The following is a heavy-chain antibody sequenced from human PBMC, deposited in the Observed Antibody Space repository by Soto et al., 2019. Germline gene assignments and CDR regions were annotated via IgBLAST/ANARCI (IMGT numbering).Heavy chain of an antibody. J-gene: IGHJ4*02. D-gene: IGHD2-8*01. CDR1: GFGFSNSW. V-gene: IGHV3-15*01. CDR3: TTDLNGGFDY. Sequence: LRLSCAASGFGFSNSWMSWVRQAPVNGLEWVGRIKSETDGETTDYVAPVKGRFTISRDDSKNTLYLQMNSLKIEDTAVYYCTTDLNGGFDYWGRGTLVTVSS. CDR2: IKSETDGETT.